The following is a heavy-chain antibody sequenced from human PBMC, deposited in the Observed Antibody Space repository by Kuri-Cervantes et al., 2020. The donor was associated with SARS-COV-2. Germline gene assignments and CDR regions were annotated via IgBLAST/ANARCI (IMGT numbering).Heavy chain of an antibody. CDR2: ISGSGGST. Sequence: LSLPCAASGFTFSSYAMSWVRQAPGKGLEWVSAISGSGGSTYYADSVKGRFAISRDNSKNTLYLQMNSLRAEDTAVYYCANTPLFDAFDIWGQGTMVTVSS. V-gene: IGHV3-23*01. CDR3: ANTPLFDAFDI. J-gene: IGHJ3*02. CDR1: GFTFSSYA.